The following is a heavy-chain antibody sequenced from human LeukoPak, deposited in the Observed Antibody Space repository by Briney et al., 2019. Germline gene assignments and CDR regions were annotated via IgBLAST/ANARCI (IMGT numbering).Heavy chain of an antibody. CDR1: GGSFSGYC. CDR2: INHSGST. J-gene: IGHJ3*01. CDR3: ARVWGSITIFGVVIMTHAFDL. D-gene: IGHD3-3*01. Sequence: SETLSLTCAVSGGSFSGYCWSWIRQPQRKGPEWIGEINHSGSTNYNPSPKSRVTISVDTSKHQSSLKLSSVTAAVTAVYYCARVWGSITIFGVVIMTHAFDLWGQGTMVTVSS. V-gene: IGHV4-34*01.